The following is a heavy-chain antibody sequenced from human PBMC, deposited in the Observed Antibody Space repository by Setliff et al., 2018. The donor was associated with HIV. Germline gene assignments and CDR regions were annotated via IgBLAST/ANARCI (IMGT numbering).Heavy chain of an antibody. CDR2: IDWDDDK. CDR1: GFSLRTSGVG. V-gene: IGHV2-70*12. Sequence: SGPTLVNPTQPLTLTCTFSGFSLRTSGVGVGWIRHPPGKALEWLARIDWDDDKYYSTSLMTRLTISKDTSKNQVVLIMTNMNPVDTATYYCTRRSTGGYYDYWGQGTLVTVSS. CDR3: TRRSTGGYYDY. J-gene: IGHJ4*02. D-gene: IGHD3-22*01.